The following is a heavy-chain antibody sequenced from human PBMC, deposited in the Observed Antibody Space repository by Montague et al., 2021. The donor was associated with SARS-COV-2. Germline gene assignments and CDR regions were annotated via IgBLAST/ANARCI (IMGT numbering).Heavy chain of an antibody. CDR2: IKQDGSEK. V-gene: IGHV3-7*01. J-gene: IGHJ6*03. Sequence: SLRLSCAASGFTFSSYWMSWVRQAPGKGLEWVANIKQDGSEKYYVDSVKGRFTISRDNAKNSLYLQMNSLRAEDTAVYYCARDRGSYYDFWSGYRYMDVWGKGTTVTVSS. D-gene: IGHD3-3*01. CDR3: ARDRGSYYDFWSGYRYMDV. CDR1: GFTFSSYW.